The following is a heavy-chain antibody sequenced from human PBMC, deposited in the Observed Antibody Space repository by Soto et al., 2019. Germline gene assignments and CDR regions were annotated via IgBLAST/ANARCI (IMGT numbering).Heavy chain of an antibody. J-gene: IGHJ5*02. CDR1: GFTFSSYA. CDR2: ISGSGGST. V-gene: IGHV3-23*01. CDR3: AKASWFGELLSWFDP. D-gene: IGHD3-10*01. Sequence: GGSLRLSCAASGFTFSSYAMSWGRQAPGKGLEWVSAISGSGGSTYYADSVKGRFTISRDNSKNTLYLQMNSLRAEDTAVYYCAKASWFGELLSWFDPWGQGTLVTVSS.